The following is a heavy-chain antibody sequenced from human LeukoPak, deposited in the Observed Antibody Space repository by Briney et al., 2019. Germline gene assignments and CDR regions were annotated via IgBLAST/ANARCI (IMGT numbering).Heavy chain of an antibody. CDR3: ARHQGDYDFWSGYFPRRGMDV. V-gene: IGHV4-59*08. Sequence: SETLSLTCTVSGGSISSYYWSWIRQPPGKGLEWIGYIYYSGSTNYSPSLKSRVTISVDTSKNQFSLKLSSVTAADTAVYYCARHQGDYDFWSGYFPRRGMDVWGQGTTVTVSS. CDR2: IYYSGST. D-gene: IGHD3-3*01. J-gene: IGHJ6*02. CDR1: GGSISSYY.